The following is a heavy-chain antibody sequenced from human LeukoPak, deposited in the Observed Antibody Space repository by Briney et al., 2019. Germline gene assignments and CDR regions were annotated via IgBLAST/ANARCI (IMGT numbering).Heavy chain of an antibody. V-gene: IGHV3-7*01. Sequence: GGSLRLSCAASGFPFSSYWMSWVRQAPGKGLEWVANIKEDGSEKNYVDSVKGRFTISRDNAKNSLYLQVNSLRAEDTAVYYCARDRIAAAGAIVYWGQGALVTVSS. D-gene: IGHD6-13*01. CDR2: IKEDGSEK. CDR3: ARDRIAAAGAIVY. J-gene: IGHJ4*02. CDR1: GFPFSSYW.